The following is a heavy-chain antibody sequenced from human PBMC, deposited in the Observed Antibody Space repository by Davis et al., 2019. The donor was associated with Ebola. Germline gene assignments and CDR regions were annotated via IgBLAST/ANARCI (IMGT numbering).Heavy chain of an antibody. V-gene: IGHV3-30-3*01. D-gene: IGHD2-15*01. J-gene: IGHJ4*02. Sequence: GESLKISCAASGFTFSSYAMHWVRQAPGKGLEWVAVISYDGSNKYYADSVKGRFTISRDNAKNSLYLQMNSLRAEDTAVYYCARGIEGYWGQGTLVTVSS. CDR2: ISYDGSNK. CDR3: ARGIEGY. CDR1: GFTFSSYA.